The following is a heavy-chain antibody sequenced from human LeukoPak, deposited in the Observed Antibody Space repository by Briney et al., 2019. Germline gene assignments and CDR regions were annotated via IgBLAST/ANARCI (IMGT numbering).Heavy chain of an antibody. CDR2: IKQDGSEE. Sequence: GGSLRLSCAAYGFTFKSYRMNWVRQAPGKGLEWVANIKQDGSEEYYVDSVKGRFTISRDNSKNTLYLQMNSLRAEDTAVYYCAKSPALDAAFDIWGQGTMVTVSS. CDR1: GFTFKSYR. CDR3: AKSPALDAAFDI. J-gene: IGHJ3*02. D-gene: IGHD1-1*01. V-gene: IGHV3-7*03.